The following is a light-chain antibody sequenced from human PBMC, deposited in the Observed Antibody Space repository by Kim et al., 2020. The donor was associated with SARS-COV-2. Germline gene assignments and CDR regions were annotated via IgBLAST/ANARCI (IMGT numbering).Light chain of an antibody. V-gene: IGLV2-14*03. Sequence: GQSITISCSGTSGDIGNSNSVSWYQQHSGEAPRLIIYDVRDRTSGVSARFSGSKSANMASLTISGLRSEAEADYYCCSTSNTLDYVFGSGTRVPVL. J-gene: IGLJ1*01. CDR2: DVR. CDR3: CSTSNTLDYV. CDR1: SGDIGNSNS.